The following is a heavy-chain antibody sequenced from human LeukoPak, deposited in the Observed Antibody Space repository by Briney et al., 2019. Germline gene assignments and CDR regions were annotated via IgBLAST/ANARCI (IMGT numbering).Heavy chain of an antibody. CDR1: GYTFTGYY. D-gene: IGHD6-19*01. V-gene: IGHV1-8*02. CDR2: MNPNSGNT. Sequence: ASVKVSCKASGYTFTGYYMHWVRQAPGQGLEWMGWMNPNSGNTGYAQKFQGRVTMTRNTSISTAYMELSSLRSEDTAVYYCARGRVAGTNYWGQGTLVTVSS. J-gene: IGHJ4*02. CDR3: ARGRVAGTNY.